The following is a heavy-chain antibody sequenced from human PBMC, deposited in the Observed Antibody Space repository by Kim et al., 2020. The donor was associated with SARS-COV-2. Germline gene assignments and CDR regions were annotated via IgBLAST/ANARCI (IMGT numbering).Heavy chain of an antibody. V-gene: IGHV3-23*01. Sequence: ADTVTGRFTICRDNSKHTLYLQMTSLRAEDTAVYYCVKRAQGPQYAGGFEYWGQGTPVTVSS. CDR3: VKRAQGPQYAGGFEY. J-gene: IGHJ4*02. D-gene: IGHD2-2*01.